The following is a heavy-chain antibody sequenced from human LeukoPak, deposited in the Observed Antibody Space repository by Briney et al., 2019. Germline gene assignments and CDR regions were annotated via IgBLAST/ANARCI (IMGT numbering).Heavy chain of an antibody. CDR3: ARGRWFSDSSGYSGNAFDI. D-gene: IGHD3-22*01. Sequence: GASVEVSCKASGYTFTSCDVNWVRQATGQGLEWMGWMNPNTGDTGYAQKFQGRVTMTRSTSISTAYMELSSLRSEDTAVYYCARGRWFSDSSGYSGNAFDIWGQGTLVTVSS. CDR1: GYTFTSCD. V-gene: IGHV1-8*01. CDR2: MNPNTGDT. J-gene: IGHJ3*02.